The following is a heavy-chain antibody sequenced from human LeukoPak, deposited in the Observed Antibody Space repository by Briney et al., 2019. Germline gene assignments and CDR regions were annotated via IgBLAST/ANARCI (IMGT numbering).Heavy chain of an antibody. CDR3: AREELGTRRNYFDY. Sequence: GRSRRLSCAASGFTFSSYAMHWVRQAPGKGLEWVAVISYDGSNKYYADSVKGRFTISRDNSKNTLYLQMNSLRAEDTAVYYCAREELGTRRNYFDYWGQGTLVTVSS. CDR1: GFTFSSYA. D-gene: IGHD7-27*01. V-gene: IGHV3-30-3*01. CDR2: ISYDGSNK. J-gene: IGHJ4*02.